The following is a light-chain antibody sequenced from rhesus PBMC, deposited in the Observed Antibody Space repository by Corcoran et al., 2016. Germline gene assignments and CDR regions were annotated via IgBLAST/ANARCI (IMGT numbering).Light chain of an antibody. J-gene: IGKJ1*01. Sequence: DIQMTQSPSSLSASVGDTVTITCRASQSISSWLDWYQQKPGKAPKLRISKASSLQSGVPSRFSGSGSGTDCTLNISRLQPEDLATYYCLQYSSSPWTFGQGTKVEIK. CDR2: KAS. CDR1: QSISSW. CDR3: LQYSSSPWT. V-gene: IGKV1-22*01.